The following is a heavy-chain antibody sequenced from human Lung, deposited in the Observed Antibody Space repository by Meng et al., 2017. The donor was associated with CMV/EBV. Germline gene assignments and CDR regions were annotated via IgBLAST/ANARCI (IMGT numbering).Heavy chain of an antibody. D-gene: IGHD2-15*01. Sequence: GESXKISCQGSGYSFTSYWIGWVRQMPGKGLEWMGIIYPGDSDTRYSPSFQGQVTISADKSISTAYPQWSSLKASDTAMYYCARQIGNAAHDAFDIWGQGTRVTVSS. CDR1: GYSFTSYW. CDR3: ARQIGNAAHDAFDI. J-gene: IGHJ3*02. CDR2: IYPGDSDT. V-gene: IGHV5-51*01.